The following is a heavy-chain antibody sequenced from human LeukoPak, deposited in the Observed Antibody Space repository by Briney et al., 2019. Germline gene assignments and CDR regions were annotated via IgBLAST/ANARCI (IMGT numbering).Heavy chain of an antibody. D-gene: IGHD6-13*01. CDR3: AGDASSGTWFTI. CDR2: ISSSGSTI. J-gene: IGHJ4*02. Sequence: GGSLRLSCAASGFTFSSYEMNWVRQAPGKGLEWVSYISSSGSTIYYADSVKGRFTISRDNAKNSLYLQMNSLRAEDTAVYFCAGDASSGTWFTIWGRGTLVTVSS. V-gene: IGHV3-48*03. CDR1: GFTFSSYE.